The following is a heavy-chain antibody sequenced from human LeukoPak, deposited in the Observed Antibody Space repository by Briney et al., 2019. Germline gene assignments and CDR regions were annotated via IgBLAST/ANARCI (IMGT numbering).Heavy chain of an antibody. J-gene: IGHJ4*02. Sequence: SETLSLTCTVSGGSISSGSYYWSWIRQPAGKGLEWIGYIYYSGSTNYNPSLKSRVTISVDKSKNQFSLKLSSVTAADTAVYYCARVVKFRSVVTAINFDYWGQGTLVTVSS. V-gene: IGHV4-61*10. CDR1: GGSISSGSYY. D-gene: IGHD2-21*02. CDR2: IYYSGST. CDR3: ARVVKFRSVVTAINFDY.